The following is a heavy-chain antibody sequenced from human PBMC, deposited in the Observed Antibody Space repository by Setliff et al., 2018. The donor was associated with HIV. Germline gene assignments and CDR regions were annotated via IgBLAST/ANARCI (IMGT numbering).Heavy chain of an antibody. CDR2: VNHSGST. CDR3: ARGRDDYNYDPFDI. J-gene: IGHJ3*02. Sequence: SETLSLTCTVSYFSIDNGYYWSWIRQPPGKGLEWIGEVNHSGSTNYNPSLKSRVTISVDTSKNQFSLKLSSVTAADTAVYYCARGRDDYNYDPFDIWGQGTMVTVSS. CDR1: YFSIDNGYY. V-gene: IGHV4-34*01. D-gene: IGHD4-4*01.